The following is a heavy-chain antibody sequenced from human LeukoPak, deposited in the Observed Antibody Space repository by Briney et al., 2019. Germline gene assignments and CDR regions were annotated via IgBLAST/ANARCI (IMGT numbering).Heavy chain of an antibody. J-gene: IGHJ4*02. CDR3: ARDSRTGTFDY. D-gene: IGHD1-1*01. CDR2: ISSSSSYI. V-gene: IGHV3-21*01. Sequence: GGSLRLSCAASGFTFSSYSMNWVRQAPGKGLEWVSSISSSSSYIYYADSVKGRFTISRDNAKNSLYLQMSSLRAEDTAVYYCARDSRTGTFDYWGQGTLVTVSS. CDR1: GFTFSSYS.